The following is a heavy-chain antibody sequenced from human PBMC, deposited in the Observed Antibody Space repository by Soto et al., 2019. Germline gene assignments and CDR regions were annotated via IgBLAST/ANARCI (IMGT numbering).Heavy chain of an antibody. CDR1: GFTFSSYA. V-gene: IGHV3-23*01. CDR3: AKDPLDYGDYLGAFDI. D-gene: IGHD4-17*01. CDR2: ISGSGGST. J-gene: IGHJ3*02. Sequence: PGGSLRLSCAASGFTFSSYAMSWVRQAPGKGLEWVSAISGSGGSTYYADSVKGRFTISRDNSKNTLYLQMNSLRAEDTAVYYCAKDPLDYGDYLGAFDIWGQGTMVTVSS.